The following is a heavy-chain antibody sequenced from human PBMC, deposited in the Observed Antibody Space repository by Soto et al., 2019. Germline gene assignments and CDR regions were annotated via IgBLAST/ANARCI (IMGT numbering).Heavy chain of an antibody. J-gene: IGHJ6*02. V-gene: IGHV3-33*01. CDR1: GFTFSSYG. D-gene: IGHD2-2*01. CDR2: IWYDGSNK. Sequence: PGGSLRLSCAASGFTFSSYGMHWVRQAPDKGLEWVAVIWYDGSNKYYADSVKGRFTISRDNSKNQLYLQMNSLRAEDTAVYYCAREDIVVVPAAPYYYYYGMDVWGQGTTVTVSS. CDR3: AREDIVVVPAAPYYYYYGMDV.